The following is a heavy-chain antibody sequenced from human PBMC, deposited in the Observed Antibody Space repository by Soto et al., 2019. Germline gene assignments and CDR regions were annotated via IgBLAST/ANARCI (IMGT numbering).Heavy chain of an antibody. CDR3: TTVNKVPTLYYYYCGMDV. J-gene: IGHJ6*04. CDR2: IKSKTDGGTT. CDR1: GFTFSNAW. V-gene: IGHV3-15*07. Sequence: VQLVESGGGLVKPGVSLRLSCAASGFTFSNAWMNWVRQAPGKGLEWVGRIKSKTDGGTTDYAAPVKGRFTISRDDYRNTLYLQMNSLNTADTAVYYCTTVNKVPTLYYYYCGMDVWGKGTTVTVSS.